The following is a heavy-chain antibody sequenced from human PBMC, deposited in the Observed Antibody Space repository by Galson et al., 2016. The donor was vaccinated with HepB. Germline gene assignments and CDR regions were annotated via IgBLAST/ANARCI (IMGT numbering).Heavy chain of an antibody. Sequence: SVKVSCKASGYSFTGYYIHWVRRAPGRGLEWMGWINPNSGYTDCPQKFQGRVTMTRDTSITTAYMELNSLRSDDTAIYYCARIGTYYIGDAFDIWGQGTMVTVSS. CDR2: INPNSGYT. CDR3: ARIGTYYIGDAFDI. J-gene: IGHJ3*02. CDR1: GYSFTGYY. D-gene: IGHD3-10*01. V-gene: IGHV1-2*02.